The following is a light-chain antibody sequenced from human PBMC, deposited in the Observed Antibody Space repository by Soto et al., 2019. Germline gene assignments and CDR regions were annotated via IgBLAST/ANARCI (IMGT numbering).Light chain of an antibody. J-gene: IGLJ1*01. CDR3: QSSDSSLNV. Sequence: QSVLTQPPSVSGAPGQRVTISCTGSSSNIGAGYDVHWYQQLPGTAPKLLIYGNSNRPSGVPDRFSGSKSGTSASLAITGLQDEDDADYYCQSSDSSLNVFGTGTKVTVL. V-gene: IGLV1-40*01. CDR1: SSNIGAGYD. CDR2: GNS.